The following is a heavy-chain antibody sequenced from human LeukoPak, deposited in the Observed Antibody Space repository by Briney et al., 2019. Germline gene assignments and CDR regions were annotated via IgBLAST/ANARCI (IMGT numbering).Heavy chain of an antibody. CDR1: GYTFTSYG. Sequence: GASVKVSCKASGYTFTSYGINWVRQARGQGLEWMGWISAYNGNTIYAQKLQGRVAMTTDTSTRTVYMELRSLRSDDTAVYYCAREIRWRGDSKTPYYYYGMDVWGQGTTVTVS. CDR3: AREIRWRGDSKTPYYYYGMDV. V-gene: IGHV1-18*01. D-gene: IGHD3-16*01. CDR2: ISAYNGNT. J-gene: IGHJ6*02.